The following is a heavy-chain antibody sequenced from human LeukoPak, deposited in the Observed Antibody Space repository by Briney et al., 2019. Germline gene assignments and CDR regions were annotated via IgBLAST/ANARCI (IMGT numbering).Heavy chain of an antibody. CDR3: ARDPSNTSGWSPYFDY. V-gene: IGHV1-18*04. J-gene: IGHJ4*02. CDR2: ISADNGDT. D-gene: IGHD6-19*01. Sequence: ASVKVSCKASGYTFNKHGITWVRQAPGQGLEWMGWISADNGDTKYGQKFQGRVTLITDKSESTAYMELRSLRSDDTAVYYCARDPSNTSGWSPYFDYWGQGALVTVSS. CDR1: GYTFNKHG.